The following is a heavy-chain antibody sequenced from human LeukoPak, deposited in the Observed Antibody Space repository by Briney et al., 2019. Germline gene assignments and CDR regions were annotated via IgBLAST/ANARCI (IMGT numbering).Heavy chain of an antibody. CDR3: ARVPWYSSSYFDY. V-gene: IGHV1-69*13. D-gene: IGHD6-6*01. Sequence: SVTVSCKASGGTFSSYAISWVRQAPGQGLEWMGGIIPIFGTANYAQKFQGRVTITADESTSTAYMELSSLRSEDTAVYYCARVPWYSSSYFDYWGQGTLVTVSS. CDR2: IIPIFGTA. J-gene: IGHJ4*02. CDR1: GGTFSSYA.